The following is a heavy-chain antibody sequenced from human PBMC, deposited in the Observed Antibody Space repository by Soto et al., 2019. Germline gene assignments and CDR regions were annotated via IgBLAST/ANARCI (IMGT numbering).Heavy chain of an antibody. D-gene: IGHD6-19*01. CDR3: ARDKSAVAGYFDY. V-gene: IGHV3-21*01. Sequence: GGSLRLSCAASGFTFSSYSMNWVRQAPGKGLEWVSSISSSSSYIYYADSVKGRFTISRDNAKNSLYLQMNSLRAEDTAVHYCARDKSAVAGYFDYWGQGTLVTVSS. CDR1: GFTFSSYS. J-gene: IGHJ4*02. CDR2: ISSSSSYI.